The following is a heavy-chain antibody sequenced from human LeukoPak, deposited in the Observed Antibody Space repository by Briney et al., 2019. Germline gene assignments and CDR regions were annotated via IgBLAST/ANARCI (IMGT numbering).Heavy chain of an antibody. J-gene: IGHJ4*02. D-gene: IGHD6-6*01. Sequence: PGGSLRLSCAASGFTFSSYAMGWVRQAPGKGLEWVSGISGSGGTTYYADSVKGRFTISRDNSKYTLYLQMNSLRAEDTAVYYCAKRSSPYTTSSGNDYWGQGTLVTVSS. CDR3: AKRSSPYTTSSGNDY. CDR2: ISGSGGTT. CDR1: GFTFSSYA. V-gene: IGHV3-23*01.